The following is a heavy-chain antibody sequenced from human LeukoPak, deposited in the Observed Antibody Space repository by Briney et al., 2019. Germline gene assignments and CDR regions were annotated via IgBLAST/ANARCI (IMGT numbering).Heavy chain of an antibody. CDR2: ISGSGGST. J-gene: IGHJ4*02. V-gene: IGHV3-23*01. D-gene: IGHD1-26*01. CDR1: GFTFSTYA. Sequence: PGGSLRLSCAASGFTFSTYAMTWVRQAPGKGLEWVSRISGSGGSTYYADSVKGRFTISRDNSKNTLYLQMNSLRAEDTAVYYCAKGASGSFISGGYYFDYWGQGTLVTVSS. CDR3: AKGASGSFISGGYYFDY.